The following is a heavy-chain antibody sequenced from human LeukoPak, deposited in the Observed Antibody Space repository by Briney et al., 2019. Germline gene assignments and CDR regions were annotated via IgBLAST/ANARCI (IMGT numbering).Heavy chain of an antibody. V-gene: IGHV3-23*01. J-gene: IGHJ6*02. CDR1: GFSFSSYW. CDR3: AKAYGAAAFKHV. Sequence: GGSLRLSCAASGFSFSSYWMNWVRRAPGKGLEWVSAISGSGGSTYYADSVKGRFTISRDNSKNTLYLQMNSLRAEDTAVYYCAKAYGAAAFKHVWGQGTTVTVSS. CDR2: ISGSGGST. D-gene: IGHD4-17*01.